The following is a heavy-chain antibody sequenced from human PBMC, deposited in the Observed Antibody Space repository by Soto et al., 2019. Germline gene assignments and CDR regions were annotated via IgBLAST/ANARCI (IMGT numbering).Heavy chain of an antibody. CDR1: GYTFTRYA. D-gene: IGHD1-1*01. CDR3: ARDQWNDGFDP. Sequence: QVQLVQSGAEVKKPGASVKVSCKASGYTFTRYAMHWVRQAPGQRLEWMGWINAGNGNTKYSQKFQGRVTITRDTSASTAYIELSSLRSEDTAVYYCARDQWNDGFDPWGQGTLVTVSS. J-gene: IGHJ5*02. V-gene: IGHV1-3*01. CDR2: INAGNGNT.